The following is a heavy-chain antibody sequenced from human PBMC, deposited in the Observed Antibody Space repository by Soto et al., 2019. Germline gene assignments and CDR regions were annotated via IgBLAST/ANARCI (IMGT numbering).Heavy chain of an antibody. J-gene: IGHJ4*02. CDR3: ARVAGIAAAGGYDY. CDR2: INHSGST. D-gene: IGHD6-13*01. Sequence: QVQLQQWGAGLLKPSETLSLTCAVYGGSFSGYYWSWIRQPPGKGLEWIGEINHSGSTNYNPSLKSRVTISVDTSKNQFSLKLSSVTAADTAVYYCARVAGIAAAGGYDYWGQGTLVTVSS. CDR1: GGSFSGYY. V-gene: IGHV4-34*01.